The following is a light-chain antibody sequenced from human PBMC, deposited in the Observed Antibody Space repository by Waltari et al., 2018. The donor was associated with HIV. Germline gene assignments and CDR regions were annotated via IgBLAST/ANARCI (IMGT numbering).Light chain of an antibody. J-gene: IGLJ2*01. CDR1: STDVGHYDY. CDR3: SSYTTRSTVI. V-gene: IGLV2-14*01. CDR2: EVS. Sequence: QSALTQPASVSGSPGQSIPISCTGTSTDVGHYDYVSWYRPHTGTAPKLTIYEVSKRPSCGSNRFSGSKAVNTASLTSSGHQAEDEADYYCSSYTTRSTVIFGVGTKLTVL.